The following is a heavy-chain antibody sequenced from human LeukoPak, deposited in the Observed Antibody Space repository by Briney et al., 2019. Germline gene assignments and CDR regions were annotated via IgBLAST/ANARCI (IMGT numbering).Heavy chain of an antibody. CDR3: ARKFAAAGTEWFDP. V-gene: IGHV1-18*01. CDR1: GYTFTSYG. Sequence: ASVKVSCKASGYTFTSYGISWVRQAPGQGLEWMGWISAYNGNTNYAQKLQGRVTMTTDTSTSTAYMELRSLRSDATAVYYCARKFAAAGTEWFDPWGQGTLVTVSS. D-gene: IGHD6-13*01. CDR2: ISAYNGNT. J-gene: IGHJ5*02.